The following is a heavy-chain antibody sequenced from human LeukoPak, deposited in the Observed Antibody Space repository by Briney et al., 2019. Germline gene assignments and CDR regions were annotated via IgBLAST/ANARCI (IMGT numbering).Heavy chain of an antibody. J-gene: IGHJ3*02. Sequence: PSETLSLTCTASGGSISSGGYYWSWIRQPPGKGLEWIGYIYHSGSTYYNPSLKSRVTISVDRSKNQFSLKLSSVTAADTAVYYCARGISRREAFDIWGQGTMVTVSS. V-gene: IGHV4-30-2*01. D-gene: IGHD2/OR15-2a*01. CDR2: IYHSGST. CDR3: ARGISRREAFDI. CDR1: GGSISSGGYY.